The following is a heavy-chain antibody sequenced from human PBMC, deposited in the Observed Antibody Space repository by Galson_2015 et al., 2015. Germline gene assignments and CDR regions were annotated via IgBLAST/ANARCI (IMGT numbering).Heavy chain of an antibody. V-gene: IGHV3-7*01. CDR1: GFGFSSYW. D-gene: IGHD3-10*01. J-gene: IGHJ1*01. CDR3: ARRGPSQH. CDR2: IKQDGNEK. Sequence: SLRLSCAASGFGFSSYWMTWVRQAPGKGLEWVANIKQDGNEKYYADSVKGRFTIFRDNAKNLLYLQMNNLRVEDTAVYYCARRGPSQHWGQGTLVTVSS.